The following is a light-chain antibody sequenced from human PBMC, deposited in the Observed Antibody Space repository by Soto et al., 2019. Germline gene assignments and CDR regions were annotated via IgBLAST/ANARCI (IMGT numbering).Light chain of an antibody. CDR1: QSISSSY. J-gene: IGKJ1*01. Sequence: EIVLTQSPGTLSLFPGERATLSCRASQSISSSYLAWYQQKPGQAPRLLIHGASNRATGIPDRFSGAGSGTDFTLTISRLEPEDFAVYYCHQYGSAPACTFGLGTKVEIK. V-gene: IGKV3-20*01. CDR3: HQYGSAPACT. CDR2: GAS.